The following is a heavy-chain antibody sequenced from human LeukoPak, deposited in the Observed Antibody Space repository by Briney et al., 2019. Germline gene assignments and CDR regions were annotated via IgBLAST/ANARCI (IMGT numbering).Heavy chain of an antibody. Sequence: GGSLRLSCAASGFSVGDNYMSWVRQAPGKGLEWVSVIYSSGEIYYIESVEGRFTISRDNSKNILYLQMNTLRAEDTAVCYCARDQKWEVQEDNFIYYYYGMDVWGQGTTVTVSS. CDR1: GFSVGDNY. V-gene: IGHV3-53*01. D-gene: IGHD1-26*01. J-gene: IGHJ6*02. CDR3: ARDQKWEVQEDNFIYYYYGMDV. CDR2: IYSSGEI.